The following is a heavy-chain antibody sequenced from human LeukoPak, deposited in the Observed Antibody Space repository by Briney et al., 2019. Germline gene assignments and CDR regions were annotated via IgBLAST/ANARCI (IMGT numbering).Heavy chain of an antibody. Sequence: GGSLRLSCAASGFTFSSYAMSWVRQAPGKGLEWVSAISGSGGSTYYADSVKGRFTISRDNFKNTLYLQMNSLRAEDTAVYYCAKRPPLRFLDDYYYMDVWGKGTTVTVSS. J-gene: IGHJ6*03. V-gene: IGHV3-23*01. CDR1: GFTFSSYA. D-gene: IGHD3-3*01. CDR3: AKRPPLRFLDDYYYMDV. CDR2: ISGSGGST.